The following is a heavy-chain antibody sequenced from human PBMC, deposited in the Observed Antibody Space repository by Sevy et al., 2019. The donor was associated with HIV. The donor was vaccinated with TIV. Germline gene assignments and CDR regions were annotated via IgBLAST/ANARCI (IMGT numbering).Heavy chain of an antibody. J-gene: IGHJ4*02. D-gene: IGHD1-26*01. Sequence: SETLSLTCTVSGGSISSSNYYWGWIRQPPGKGLEWIGSIYYSGSTYYNPSLKSRVTISVDTSKNQFSLKLNSVTAADTAVYYCARRSWGRYDFDYWGQGTLVTVSS. CDR1: GGSISSSNYY. V-gene: IGHV4-39*01. CDR2: IYYSGST. CDR3: ARRSWGRYDFDY.